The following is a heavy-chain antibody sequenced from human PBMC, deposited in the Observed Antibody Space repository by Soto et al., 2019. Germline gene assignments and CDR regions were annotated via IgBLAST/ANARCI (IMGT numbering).Heavy chain of an antibody. J-gene: IGHJ5*02. CDR1: GFTFSTYS. V-gene: IGHV3-30-3*01. CDR3: ARGLVVVISRDWFDP. Sequence: PGGSLRLSCAASGFTFSTYSIHWVRQAPGKGLEWVSVISDDGNNKYYADSVKGRFTISRDKSKNTLYLQMNSLRAEDTAVYYCARGLVVVISRDWFDPWGQGTLVTVSS. CDR2: ISDDGNNK. D-gene: IGHD3-22*01.